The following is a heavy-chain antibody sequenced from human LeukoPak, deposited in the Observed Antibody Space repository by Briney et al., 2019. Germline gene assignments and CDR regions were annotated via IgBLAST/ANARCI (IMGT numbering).Heavy chain of an antibody. CDR3: ARSGGTWSYNY. D-gene: IGHD1-26*01. J-gene: IGHJ4*02. CDR1: GDSISSSSYF. Sequence: PSETLSLTCNVSGDSISSSSYFWGWIRQPPGKGLEWIGSIYYSGSTYYNPSLKSRVTISVDTSKNQFSLTLTSVTAADTAVYYCARSGGTWSYNYWGQGTLVTVSS. V-gene: IGHV4-39*07. CDR2: IYYSGST.